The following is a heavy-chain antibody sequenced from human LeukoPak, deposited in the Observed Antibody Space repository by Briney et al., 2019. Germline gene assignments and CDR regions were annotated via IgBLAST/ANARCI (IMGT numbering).Heavy chain of an antibody. V-gene: IGHV4-31*03. D-gene: IGHD1-26*01. CDR1: GGSISSGTYY. J-gene: IGHJ3*02. CDR2: INYSGSA. CDR3: ARKSGSYSPADFDI. Sequence: PSETLSLTCTVSGGSISSGTYYWSWIRQHPGKGLEWIGYINYSGSAYYTPSLKSRLTISVDTSKNQFALRLSSVTAADTALYYCARKSGSYSPADFDIWGQGTMVTVSS.